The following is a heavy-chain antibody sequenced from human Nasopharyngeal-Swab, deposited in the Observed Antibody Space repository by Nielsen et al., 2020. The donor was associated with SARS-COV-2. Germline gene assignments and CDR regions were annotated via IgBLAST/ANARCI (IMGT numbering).Heavy chain of an antibody. CDR1: GFTFSSYS. J-gene: IGHJ4*02. CDR3: APPVGKSFDY. V-gene: IGHV3-48*02. Sequence: GESLKISCAASGFTFSSYSMNWVRQAPGKGLEWVSYISSSSSTIYYADSVKGRFTISRDNAKNSLYLQMNSLRDEDTAVYYCAPPVGKSFDYWGQGTLVTVSS. CDR2: ISSSSSTI. D-gene: IGHD1-26*01.